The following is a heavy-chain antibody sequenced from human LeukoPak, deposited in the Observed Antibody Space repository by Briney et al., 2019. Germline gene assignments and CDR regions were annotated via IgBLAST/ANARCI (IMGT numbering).Heavy chain of an antibody. CDR3: ARWGWEPDYFDY. Sequence: SQTLSLTCTVSGGSISSGSYYWSWIRQPAGTGLEWIGRIYTSGSTNYNPSLKSRVTISVDTSKNQFSLKLSSVTAADTAVYYCARWGWEPDYFDYWGQGTLVIVSS. CDR2: IYTSGST. CDR1: GGSISSGSYY. V-gene: IGHV4-61*02. J-gene: IGHJ4*02. D-gene: IGHD1-26*01.